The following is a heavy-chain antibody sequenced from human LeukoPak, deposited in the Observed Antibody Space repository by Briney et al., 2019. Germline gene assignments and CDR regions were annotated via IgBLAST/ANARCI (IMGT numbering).Heavy chain of an antibody. CDR1: GFTFSSYS. CDR3: AGQTRY. CDR2: ISSGSGYI. J-gene: IGHJ4*02. Sequence: PGGSLRLSCAVSGFTFSSYSMSWVRQAPGKGLEWVSSISSGSGYIYYADSVKGRFTISRDNAKNSLYLQMHSLRAEDTAVYYCAGQTRYWAQGTLVNVSS. V-gene: IGHV3-21*01.